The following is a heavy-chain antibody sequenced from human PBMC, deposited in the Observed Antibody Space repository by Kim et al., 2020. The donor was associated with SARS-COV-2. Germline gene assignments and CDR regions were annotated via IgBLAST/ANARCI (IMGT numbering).Heavy chain of an antibody. Sequence: GGSLRLSCAASGFTFDDYAMHWVRQAPGKGLEWVSGINWNSDSIGYADSVKGRFTISRDNAKNSLYLQMNSLRAEDTALYYCAKDLGGVDWYFDLWGRGTLVTVSS. D-gene: IGHD2-8*01. J-gene: IGHJ2*01. CDR3: AKDLGGVDWYFDL. CDR2: INWNSDSI. V-gene: IGHV3-9*01. CDR1: GFTFDDYA.